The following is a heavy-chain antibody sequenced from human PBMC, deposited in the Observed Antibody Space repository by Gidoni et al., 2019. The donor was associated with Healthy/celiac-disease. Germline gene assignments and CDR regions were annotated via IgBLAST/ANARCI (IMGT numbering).Heavy chain of an antibody. CDR3: ASGEANPYYDILTGYIY. D-gene: IGHD3-9*01. V-gene: IGHV1-3*01. Sequence: QVQLVQSGAEVKKPGASVKVSCKASGYTFTSYAMHWVRQAPGQRLEWMGWINAGNGNTKYSQKFQGRVTITRDTSASTAYMELSSLRSEDTAVYYCASGEANPYYDILTGYIYWGQGTLVTVSS. J-gene: IGHJ4*02. CDR1: GYTFTSYA. CDR2: INAGNGNT.